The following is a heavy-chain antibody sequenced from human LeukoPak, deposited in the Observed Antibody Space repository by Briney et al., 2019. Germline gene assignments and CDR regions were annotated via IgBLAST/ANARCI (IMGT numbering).Heavy chain of an antibody. CDR3: ARDLIVVVPAAYCMDV. V-gene: IGHV1-2*02. CDR1: GYTFTGYY. D-gene: IGHD2-2*01. CDR2: INPNSGGT. J-gene: IGHJ6*03. Sequence: ASVKVSCKASGYTFTGYYMHWVRQAPGQGLEWMGWINPNSGGTNYAQKFQGRVTMTRDTSISTAYMELSRLRSDDTAVYYCARDLIVVVPAAYCMDVWGKGTRVTVSS.